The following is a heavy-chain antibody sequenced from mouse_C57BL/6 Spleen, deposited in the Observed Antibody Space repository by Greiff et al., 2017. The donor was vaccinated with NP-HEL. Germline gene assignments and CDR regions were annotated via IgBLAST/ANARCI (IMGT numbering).Heavy chain of an antibody. Sequence: EVKLVESGGGLVKPGGSLKLSCAASGFTFSDYGMHWVRQALEKGLEWVAYISSGSSTIYYADTVKGRFTISRDNAKNTLFLQMTSLRSEDTAMYYCARSGYPYAMDYWGQGTSVTVSS. J-gene: IGHJ4*01. V-gene: IGHV5-17*01. CDR2: ISSGSSTI. D-gene: IGHD2-2*01. CDR1: GFTFSDYG. CDR3: ARSGYPYAMDY.